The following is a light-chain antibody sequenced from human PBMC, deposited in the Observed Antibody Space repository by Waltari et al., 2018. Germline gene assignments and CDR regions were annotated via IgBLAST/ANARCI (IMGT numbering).Light chain of an antibody. Sequence: QSALTQPASVSGSPGQSITISCSGASSDIGGSKFVSWYQQHPDKAPKLMIYEVSKRPSVVANRLSGTKSDNTGSLTISGLQAEDEGDYYCASYTSVSTLVVFGGGTKLTVL. CDR3: ASYTSVSTLVV. J-gene: IGLJ2*01. CDR2: EVS. CDR1: SSDIGGSKF. V-gene: IGLV2-14*01.